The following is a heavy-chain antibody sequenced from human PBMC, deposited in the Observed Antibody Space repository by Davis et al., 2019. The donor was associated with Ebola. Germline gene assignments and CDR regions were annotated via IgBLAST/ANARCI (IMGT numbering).Heavy chain of an antibody. CDR3: ARVGYYYDSSGYYTSYDY. CDR1: GFTFSSYG. J-gene: IGHJ4*02. V-gene: IGHV3-30*03. D-gene: IGHD3-22*01. Sequence: GESLKISCAASGFTFSSYGMHWVRQAPGKGLEWVAVISYDGSNKYYADSVKGRFTISRDNSKNTLYLQMNSLRAEDTAVYYCARVGYYYDSSGYYTSYDYWGQGTLVTVSS. CDR2: ISYDGSNK.